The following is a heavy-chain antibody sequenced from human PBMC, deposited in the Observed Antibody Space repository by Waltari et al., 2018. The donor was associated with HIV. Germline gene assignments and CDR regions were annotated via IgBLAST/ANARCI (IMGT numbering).Heavy chain of an antibody. CDR2: INPDGGCA. V-gene: IGHV1-2*02. CDR3: ARELPRIAEAGLSFDP. D-gene: IGHD6-19*01. J-gene: IGHJ5*02. CDR1: GYTFTGYY. Sequence: QVQLVQSGAEVKKPGASVKVPCKASGYTFTGYYMHWVRQAPGQGLDWTGWINPDGGCASYAQELQGRVTMTRDTSSSTAYMERSRLGSDDTGVYYCARELPRIAEAGLSFDPWGQGTLVTVSS.